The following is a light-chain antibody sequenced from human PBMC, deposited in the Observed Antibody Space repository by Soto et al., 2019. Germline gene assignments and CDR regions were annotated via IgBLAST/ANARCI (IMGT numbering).Light chain of an antibody. CDR2: DAS. CDR3: QQYDSSPRT. V-gene: IGKV3-20*01. CDR1: QSVSSSY. Sequence: EIVLTQSPGTLSLSPGERATLSCRASQSVSSSYLAWYQQKPGQAPRLLIYDASSRATGIPDRFSGSGSGTDFTLTISRVEPEDFAVYYCQQYDSSPRTFGPGTKVEIK. J-gene: IGKJ1*01.